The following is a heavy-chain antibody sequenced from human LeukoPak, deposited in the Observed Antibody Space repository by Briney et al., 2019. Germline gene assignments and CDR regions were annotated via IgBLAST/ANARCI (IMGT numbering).Heavy chain of an antibody. V-gene: IGHV3-7*05. J-gene: IGHJ4*02. CDR3: ARDNYGDYGY. CDR2: IKGDGSVK. CDR1: GFPFSSYW. Sequence: PGGSLRLSCAASGFPFSSYWMSWVRQAPGKGLEWVANIKGDGSVKYYVDSVKGRFTISRDNVKNSVCLEMNSLRAEDTAVYYCARDNYGDYGYWGQGTLVTVSS. D-gene: IGHD4-17*01.